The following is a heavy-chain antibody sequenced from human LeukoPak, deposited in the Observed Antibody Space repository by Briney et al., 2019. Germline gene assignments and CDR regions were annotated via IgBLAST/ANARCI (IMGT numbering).Heavy chain of an antibody. CDR2: IIPVFGTA. CDR1: GGTFSSYA. Sequence: SVKVSCKASGGTFSSYAISWVRQAPGQGLEWMGGIIPVFGTANYAQRFQGRVTITTDESTSTAYMELSSLRSEDTAVYYCARGVGAPRYYFDYWGQGTLVTVSS. J-gene: IGHJ4*02. CDR3: ARGVGAPRYYFDY. D-gene: IGHD1-26*01. V-gene: IGHV1-69*05.